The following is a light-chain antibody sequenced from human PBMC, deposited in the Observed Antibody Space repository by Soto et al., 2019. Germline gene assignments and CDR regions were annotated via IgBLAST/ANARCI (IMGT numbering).Light chain of an antibody. V-gene: IGKV1-39*01. CDR3: QQSFSFPAT. CDR1: QSISDS. CDR2: AAS. Sequence: DIQMTQSPSSLSASVGDRVTITCRASQSISDSLHWYQHKPGTAPKLLIYAASSLQSGVPSRFSGGGSGTDFTLTISSLQPEDFVTYFCQQSFSFPATFGGGTKVEIK. J-gene: IGKJ4*01.